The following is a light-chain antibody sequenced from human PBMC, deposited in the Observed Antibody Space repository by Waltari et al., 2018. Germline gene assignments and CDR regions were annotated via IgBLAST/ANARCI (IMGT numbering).Light chain of an antibody. CDR1: NLESKF. J-gene: IGLJ2*01. CDR3: QAWDSGSYVV. CDR2: QDN. Sequence: SYALTQPPALSVSPGETATITCSGENLESKFVYWYQQKAGQSPVLVVFQDNKRPSGIPGRFSGSNSGNTATLMVSGSQAMDEADYYCQAWDSGSYVVFGGGTKLTVL. V-gene: IGLV3-1*01.